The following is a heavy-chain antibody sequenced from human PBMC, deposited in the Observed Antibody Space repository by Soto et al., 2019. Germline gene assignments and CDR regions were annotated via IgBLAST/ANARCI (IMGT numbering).Heavy chain of an antibody. J-gene: IGHJ5*02. V-gene: IGHV1-24*01. CDR3: ATVGPGVVPAARMINWFEP. D-gene: IGHD2-2*01. CDR2: FDPEDGET. Sequence: VASVKVSCKVSGYTLTELSMHWVRQAPGKGLEWMGGFDPEDGETIYAQKFQGRVTMTEDTSTDTAYMELSSLRSEDTAVYYCATVGPGVVPAARMINWFEPWGQGTLVTVSS. CDR1: GYTLTELS.